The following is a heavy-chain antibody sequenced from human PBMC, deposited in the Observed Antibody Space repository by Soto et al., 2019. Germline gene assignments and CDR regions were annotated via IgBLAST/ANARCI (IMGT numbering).Heavy chain of an antibody. CDR1: GSTFSSYA. D-gene: IGHD3-10*01. CDR3: ARGPWFGYSPGTYYGLDG. Sequence: GASVKVSWQGFGSTFSSYAISWVGPAPGQRLEWMGGIIPIFGTANYAQKFQGRVTITADESTSTAYMELSSLRSEDTAVYYCARGPWFGYSPGTYYGLDGWGQGTTVTVSS. J-gene: IGHJ6*02. CDR2: IIPIFGTA. V-gene: IGHV1-69*13.